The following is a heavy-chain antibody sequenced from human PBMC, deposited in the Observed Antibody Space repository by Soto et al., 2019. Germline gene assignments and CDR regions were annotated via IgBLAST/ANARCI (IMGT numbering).Heavy chain of an antibody. CDR3: ARVQRSSPWEEYYYSYGMVV. Sequence: QVQLVQSGAAVKKPGSSVKVSCKASGGTFSSYAISWVRQAPGQGLEWMGGIIPIFGTANYAQKFQGRVPITPEEATSSAQRELSTLKDDDTAVYYCARVQRSSPWEEYYYSYGMVVWGEEPKVAVSS. V-gene: IGHV1-69*01. D-gene: IGHD1-26*01. CDR1: GGTFSSYA. J-gene: IGHJ6*04. CDR2: IIPIFGTA.